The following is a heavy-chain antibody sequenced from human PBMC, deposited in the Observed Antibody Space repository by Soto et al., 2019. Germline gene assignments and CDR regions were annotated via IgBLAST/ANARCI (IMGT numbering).Heavy chain of an antibody. CDR2: ISYDGSNK. CDR3: AREGRQQPDFDY. J-gene: IGHJ4*02. CDR1: GFTFSSYA. Sequence: PGGSLRLSCAASGFTFSSYAMHWVRQAPGKGLEWVAVISYDGSNKYYADSVKGRFTISRDNSKNTLYLQMNSLRAEDTAVYYCAREGRQQPDFDYWGQGTLVTVSS. V-gene: IGHV3-30-3*01. D-gene: IGHD6-13*01.